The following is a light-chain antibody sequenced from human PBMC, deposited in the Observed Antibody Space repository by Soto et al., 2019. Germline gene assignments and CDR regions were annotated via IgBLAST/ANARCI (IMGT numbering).Light chain of an antibody. J-gene: IGLJ2*01. CDR3: SSYTTSSPVV. CDR2: DVS. CDR1: SSDVGNHNY. V-gene: IGLV2-14*01. Sequence: QSVLTQPASVSGSPGQSITISCTGTSSDVGNHNYVSWFQQHPGKAPKLIIFDVSNRPSRISSRFSGSKSGSTASLTISGLQAEDEADYYCSSYTTSSPVVFGGGTKLTVL.